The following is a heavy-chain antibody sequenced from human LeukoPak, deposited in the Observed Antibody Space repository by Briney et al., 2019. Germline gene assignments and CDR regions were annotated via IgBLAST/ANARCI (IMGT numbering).Heavy chain of an antibody. CDR1: DGSISRYY. CDR3: ARHFHPGTLARGVIMGYYGMDV. Sequence: SETLSLTCTVSDGSISRYYWSWIRQPPGKGLEWIGYIYYSGTTNYNPSLKSRVTISVDTSKKQFSLKLSSVTAADTAVYYCARHFHPGTLARGVIMGYYGMDVWGQGTTVTVSS. V-gene: IGHV4-59*08. CDR2: IYYSGTT. D-gene: IGHD3-10*01. J-gene: IGHJ6*02.